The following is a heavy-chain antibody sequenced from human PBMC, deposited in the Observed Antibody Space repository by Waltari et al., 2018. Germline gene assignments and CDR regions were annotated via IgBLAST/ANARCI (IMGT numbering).Heavy chain of an antibody. Sequence: EVQLLQSGAEVNTPGESLKLSCKGAGFNFATYWIGWVRQMPGKGLEWMGVIYPGDSNTMYSPSFQGQVTFSADESTDTAYLQWTSLKASDTAIYYCARRAYQYYFDYWGQGTLVTVSS. CDR1: GFNFATYW. J-gene: IGHJ4*02. D-gene: IGHD2-21*01. CDR2: IYPGDSNT. CDR3: ARRAYQYYFDY. V-gene: IGHV5-51*01.